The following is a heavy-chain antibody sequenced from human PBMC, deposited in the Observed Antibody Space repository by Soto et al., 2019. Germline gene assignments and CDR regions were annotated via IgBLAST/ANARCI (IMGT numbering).Heavy chain of an antibody. V-gene: IGHV4-34*01. D-gene: IGHD6-13*01. CDR1: GGSFSGYY. CDR3: ASRRHVTYSSSWYEAYYYYYGMDV. J-gene: IGHJ6*02. CDR2: INHSGST. Sequence: SETLSLTCAVYGGSFSGYYWSWIRQPPGKGLEWIGEINHSGSTNYNPSLKSRVTISVDTSKNQFSLKLSSVTAADTAVYYCASRRHVTYSSSWYEAYYYYYGMDVWGQGTTVTSP.